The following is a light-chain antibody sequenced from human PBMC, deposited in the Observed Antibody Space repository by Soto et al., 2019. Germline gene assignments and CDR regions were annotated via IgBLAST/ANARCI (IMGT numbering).Light chain of an antibody. J-gene: IGLJ1*01. Sequence: QSVLTQPASVSGSPGQSITISCTGTSSDVGSYNRVSWYQQPPGTAPKLMIYEVSNRPSGVSIRFSGSKSGNTAYLTISGLQAEDEADYSCNSYTTSSSYVFGTGNKGT. V-gene: IGLV2-14*01. CDR2: EVS. CDR1: SSDVGSYNR. CDR3: NSYTTSSSYV.